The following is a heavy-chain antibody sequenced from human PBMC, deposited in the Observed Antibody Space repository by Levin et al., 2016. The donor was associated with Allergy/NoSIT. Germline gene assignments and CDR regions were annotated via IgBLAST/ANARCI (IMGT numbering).Heavy chain of an antibody. CDR3: ARDGCSSTSCYTNYYGMDV. J-gene: IGHJ6*02. V-gene: IGHV4-31*03. CDR1: GGSISSGGDY. CDR2: IYYSGST. Sequence: SETLSLTCSVSGGSISSGGDYWSWIRQHPGKGLEWIGYIYYSGSTYYNPSLKSRVTISVDTSKNQFSLKLSSVTAADTAVYYCARDGCSSTSCYTNYYGMDVWGQGTTVTVSS. D-gene: IGHD2-2*02.